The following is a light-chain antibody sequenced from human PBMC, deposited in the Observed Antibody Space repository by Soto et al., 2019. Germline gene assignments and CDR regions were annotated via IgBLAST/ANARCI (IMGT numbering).Light chain of an antibody. CDR2: KAS. V-gene: IGKV1-5*03. CDR3: QQYNNYPRT. J-gene: IGKJ1*01. CDR1: QTISSW. Sequence: DIQMTQSTSTLSASVGDRVTITCRASQTISSWLAWYQQKPGKAPNLLIYKASSLESEVPSRFSGSGSRTEFTLTISNLQPDDFATYFCQQYNNYPRTFGQGTKVDIK.